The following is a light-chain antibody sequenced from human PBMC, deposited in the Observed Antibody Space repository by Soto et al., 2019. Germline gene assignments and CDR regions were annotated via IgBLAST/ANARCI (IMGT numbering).Light chain of an antibody. CDR2: DVS. Sequence: QSALTQPASVSGSPGQSITISCTGTSSDVGVYNYVSWYQQHPGKAPKLMIYDVSNRPSGVSNRFSGSKSGNTASLTISGLQAEDEAEYYCSSYTSSSTYVFGTGTKLTVL. J-gene: IGLJ1*01. CDR1: SSDVGVYNY. CDR3: SSYTSSSTYV. V-gene: IGLV2-14*03.